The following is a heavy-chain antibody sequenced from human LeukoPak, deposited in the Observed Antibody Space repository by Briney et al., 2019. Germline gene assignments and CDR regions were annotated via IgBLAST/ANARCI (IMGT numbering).Heavy chain of an antibody. CDR2: IWYDGSNK. Sequence: PGRSLRLSCAASGFTFSSYGMHWVRQAPGKGLEWVAVIWYDGSNKYYADSVKGRFTISRDNSKNTLYLQMNSLRAEDTAVYYCARDTHYYYGMDVWGQGTTVTVSS. CDR1: GFTFSSYG. CDR3: ARDTHYYYGMDV. J-gene: IGHJ6*02. V-gene: IGHV3-33*08.